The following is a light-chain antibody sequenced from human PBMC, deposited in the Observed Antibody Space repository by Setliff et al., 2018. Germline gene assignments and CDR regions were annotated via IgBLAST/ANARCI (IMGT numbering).Light chain of an antibody. Sequence: QSVLTQPASVSGSPGQSITFSCTGSSSDVGGYDYVSWYQQHPGKAPKLLIHDVTNRPSGVSNRFSGSKPGNTASLTISGLQAEDEAEYFCSSYTVGSTLSVFGTGTKVTVL. V-gene: IGLV2-14*03. CDR2: DVT. CDR3: SSYTVGSTLSV. J-gene: IGLJ1*01. CDR1: SSDVGGYDY.